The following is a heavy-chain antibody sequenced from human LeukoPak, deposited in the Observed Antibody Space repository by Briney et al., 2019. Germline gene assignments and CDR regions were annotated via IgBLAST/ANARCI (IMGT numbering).Heavy chain of an antibody. CDR1: GFTFSSYA. CDR3: ARSNGYSYGQFDY. V-gene: IGHV3-30-3*01. D-gene: IGHD5-18*01. CDR2: ISYDGSNK. Sequence: GGSLRLSCAASGFTFSSYAMHWVRQAPGKGLEWVAVISYDGSNKYYADSVKGRFTISRDYSKNTLYLQMDSLRAEDTAVYYCARSNGYSYGQFDYWGQGTLVTVSS. J-gene: IGHJ4*02.